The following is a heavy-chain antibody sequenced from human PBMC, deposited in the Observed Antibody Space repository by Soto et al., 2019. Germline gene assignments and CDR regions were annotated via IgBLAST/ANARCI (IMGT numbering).Heavy chain of an antibody. V-gene: IGHV3-30-3*01. CDR2: ISYDGGNK. Sequence: SLRLSCAASGITFSTYAMHWVRQAPGKGLEWVAVISYDGGNKYYADSVKGRFTISRDNSKNALSLQMNSLRAEDTAVYYCARDYYDRSGHSHSSVYWGQGTLVTVPQ. CDR1: GITFSTYA. CDR3: ARDYYDRSGHSHSSVY. J-gene: IGHJ4*02. D-gene: IGHD3-22*01.